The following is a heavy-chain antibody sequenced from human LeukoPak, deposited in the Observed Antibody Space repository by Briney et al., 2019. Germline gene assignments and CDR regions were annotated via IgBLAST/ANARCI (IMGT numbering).Heavy chain of an antibody. CDR2: ISYDGSNK. V-gene: IGHV3-30*03. J-gene: IGHJ4*02. CDR1: GFTFSSYG. D-gene: IGHD3-16*01. CDR3: TRGGVDY. Sequence: GGSLRLSCAASGFTFSSYGMHWVRQAPGKGLEWVAVISYDGSNKYYADSVKGRFTISRDNAKNTPYLQMNSLRAEDTAVYYCTRGGVDYWGQGTLVTVSS.